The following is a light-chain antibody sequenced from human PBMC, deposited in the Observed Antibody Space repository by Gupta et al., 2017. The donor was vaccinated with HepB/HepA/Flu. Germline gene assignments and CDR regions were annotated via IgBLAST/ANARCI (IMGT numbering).Light chain of an antibody. CDR3: QQDNSYSAT. J-gene: IGKJ1*01. V-gene: IGKV1-5*03. CDR1: QSISVW. Sequence: STLSASIGDRVTITCRASQSISVWLAWYQQKPGKAPKLLIYKAFSLESGVPSRFSGSGSGTEFTLTISSLQPDDFATYYCQQDNSYSATFGQGTKVEVK. CDR2: KAF.